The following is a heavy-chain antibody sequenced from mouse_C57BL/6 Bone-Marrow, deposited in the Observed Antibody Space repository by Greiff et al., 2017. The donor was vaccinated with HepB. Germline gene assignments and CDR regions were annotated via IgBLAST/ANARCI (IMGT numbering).Heavy chain of an antibody. CDR2: INPSSGYT. Sequence: QVQLKQSGAELAKPGASVKLSCKASGYTFTSYWMHWVKQRPGQGLEWIGYINPSSGYTKSNQKFKDKATWTADKSSSTAYMQLSSLTYEDSAVYYCARRVGSTPGFAYWGQGTLVTVSA. V-gene: IGHV1-7*01. D-gene: IGHD2-1*01. J-gene: IGHJ3*01. CDR3: ARRVGSTPGFAY. CDR1: GYTFTSYW.